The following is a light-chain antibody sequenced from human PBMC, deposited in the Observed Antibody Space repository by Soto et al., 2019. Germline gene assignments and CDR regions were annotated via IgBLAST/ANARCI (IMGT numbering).Light chain of an antibody. V-gene: IGKV1-6*01. CDR3: LQDYNYPRT. CDR2: GTS. CDR1: QGIRTE. J-gene: IGKJ1*01. Sequence: AIQMTQSPSSLSASVGDRVTXTCRASQGIRTELGWYQQKPGKAPKLLIYGTSTLQSGVPSRFSGSGSGTEFTLTISSLQPEDFATYFCLQDYNYPRTFGQGTKVEIK.